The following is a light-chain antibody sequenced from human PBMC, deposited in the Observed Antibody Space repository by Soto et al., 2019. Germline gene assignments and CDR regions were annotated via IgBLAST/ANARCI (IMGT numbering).Light chain of an antibody. CDR1: QGISSY. CDR3: EQLNSYPLT. Sequence: IQLTQSPSSLSASVGDRVTITCRASQGISSYLAWYQQKPGKAPKLLIYAASTLQSGVPSRFSGSGSGTDFTLTISSLQHEDFATYYSEQLNSYPLTFGGGTKADI. J-gene: IGKJ4*01. CDR2: AAS. V-gene: IGKV1-9*01.